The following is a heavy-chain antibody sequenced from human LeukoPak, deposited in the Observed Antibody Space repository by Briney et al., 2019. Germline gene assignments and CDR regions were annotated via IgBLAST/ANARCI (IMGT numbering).Heavy chain of an antibody. J-gene: IGHJ3*02. V-gene: IGHV1-69*13. Sequence: SVKVSCKASGDTFNNFAISWVRQAPGQGLEWMGGIIPTFGTANYAQKFQSRVTITADESTSTVYMELSSLRFEDTAMYYCAREHGDDLSPGGDSFDIWGQGTMVTVSS. CDR1: GDTFNNFA. CDR2: IIPTFGTA. D-gene: IGHD5-12*01. CDR3: AREHGDDLSPGGDSFDI.